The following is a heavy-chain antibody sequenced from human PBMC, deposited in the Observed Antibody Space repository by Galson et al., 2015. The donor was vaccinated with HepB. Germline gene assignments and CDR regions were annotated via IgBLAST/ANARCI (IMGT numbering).Heavy chain of an antibody. CDR2: IIPILGIA. CDR1: GGTFSSYT. V-gene: IGHV1-69*04. D-gene: IGHD6-19*01. Sequence: SVKVSCKASGGTFSSYTISWVRQAPGQGLEWMGRIIPILGIANYAQKFQGRVTITADKSTSTAYMELSSLRSEDTAVYYCARDRLGYYGMDVWGQGTTVTVSS. CDR3: ARDRLGYYGMDV. J-gene: IGHJ6*02.